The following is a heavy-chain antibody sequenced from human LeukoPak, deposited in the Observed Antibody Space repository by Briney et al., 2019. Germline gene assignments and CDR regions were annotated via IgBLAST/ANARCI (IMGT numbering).Heavy chain of an antibody. CDR1: GFNFRSYE. V-gene: IGHV3-48*03. D-gene: IGHD6-13*01. J-gene: IGHJ4*02. CDR2: ISSSSSTI. CDR3: ARADPYSSSGFDY. Sequence: GGSLRLSCAASGFNFRSYEMNWVRQAPGKGLEWVSFISSSSSTIYYADSVKGRFTISRDNAKNSLDLRMNSLRAEDTAVYYCARADPYSSSGFDYWGQGTLVTVSS.